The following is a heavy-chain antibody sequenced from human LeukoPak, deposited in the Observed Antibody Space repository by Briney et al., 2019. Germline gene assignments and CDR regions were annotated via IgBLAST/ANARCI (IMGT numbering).Heavy chain of an antibody. D-gene: IGHD6-19*01. Sequence: SETLSLTCTVSNVSISSGSHYWNWIRQPAGKGLEWIGRIYAGGRSNYNPSLRSRVTISVDTSKNQFSLRLSAVTATDTGVYYCASDHSGWLGLGYWGQGTLVSVSS. V-gene: IGHV4-61*02. CDR3: ASDHSGWLGLGY. J-gene: IGHJ4*02. CDR1: NVSISSGSHY. CDR2: IYAGGRS.